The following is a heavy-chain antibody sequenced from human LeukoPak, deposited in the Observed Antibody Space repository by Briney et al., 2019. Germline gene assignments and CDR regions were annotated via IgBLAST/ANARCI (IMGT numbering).Heavy chain of an antibody. D-gene: IGHD2-15*01. CDR2: IYHSGNT. Sequence: TETLSLTCTVSGYSITSGYYWAWIRQSPGKGLEWIGSIYHSGNTYYNPSLKSRVIILVDTSKNQFSLQLGSVTPTDAAVYYCARAGYCSGVSCYSAVPGKYWGQGALVTVSS. V-gene: IGHV4-38-2*02. CDR3: ARAGYCSGVSCYSAVPGKY. J-gene: IGHJ4*02. CDR1: GYSITSGYY.